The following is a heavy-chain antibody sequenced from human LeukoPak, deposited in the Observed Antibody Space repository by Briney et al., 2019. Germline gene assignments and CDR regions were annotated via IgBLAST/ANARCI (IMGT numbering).Heavy chain of an antibody. CDR3: ARHEEAAAGTWYFDY. V-gene: IGHV4-4*07. J-gene: IGHJ4*02. CDR1: GVSINNYY. D-gene: IGHD6-13*01. Sequence: SETLSLTCTVSGVSINNYYWSWIRQPAGKGLEWIGRIYTGGSASYNPSLKSRVTMSVDTSKNQISLKLTSVTAADTAVYYCARHEEAAAGTWYFDYWGQGTLVTVSS. CDR2: IYTGGSA.